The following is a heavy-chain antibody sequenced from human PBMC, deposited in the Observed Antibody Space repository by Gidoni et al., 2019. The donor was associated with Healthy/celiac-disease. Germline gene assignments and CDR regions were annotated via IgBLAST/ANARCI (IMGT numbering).Heavy chain of an antibody. J-gene: IGHJ4*02. CDR1: GGSISSYY. Sequence: QVQLQESGPGLVQPSETLSLTCTVSGGSISSYYWSWIRQPPGKGLEWIGYIYYSGSTNYNPSLKSRVTISVDTSKNQFSLKLSSVTAADTAVYYCARGWQLVDYWGQGTLVTVSS. V-gene: IGHV4-59*01. D-gene: IGHD6-13*01. CDR2: IYYSGST. CDR3: ARGWQLVDY.